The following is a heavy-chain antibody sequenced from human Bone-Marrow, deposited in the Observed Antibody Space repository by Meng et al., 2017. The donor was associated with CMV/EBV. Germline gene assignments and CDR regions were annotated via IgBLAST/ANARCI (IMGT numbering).Heavy chain of an antibody. CDR2: ISAYNGNT. D-gene: IGHD3-22*01. CDR3: AKDRRITMIVVVTYYFDY. J-gene: IGHJ4*02. V-gene: IGHV1-18*01. CDR1: GYTFTSYG. Sequence: ASVKVSCKASGYTFTSYGISWVRQAPGQGLEWMGWISAYNGNTNYAQKLQGRVTMTTDTSTSTAYMELRSLRAEDTAVYYCAKDRRITMIVVVTYYFDYWGQGTRVTGSS.